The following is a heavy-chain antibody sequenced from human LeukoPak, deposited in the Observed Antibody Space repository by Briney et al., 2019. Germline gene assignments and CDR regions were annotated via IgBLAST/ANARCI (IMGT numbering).Heavy chain of an antibody. V-gene: IGHV1-69*13. Sequence: SVKVSCKASGGTFSSYAISWVRQAPGQGLEWMGGIIPVFGTANYAQKFQGRVTITADESTSTAYMELSSLRSEDTAVYYCARGREGITIFGVAFDYWGQGTLVTVSS. J-gene: IGHJ4*02. D-gene: IGHD3-3*01. CDR1: GGTFSSYA. CDR2: IIPVFGTA. CDR3: ARGREGITIFGVAFDY.